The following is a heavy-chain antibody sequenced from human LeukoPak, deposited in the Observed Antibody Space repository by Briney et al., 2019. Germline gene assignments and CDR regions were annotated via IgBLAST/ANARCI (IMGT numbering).Heavy chain of an antibody. J-gene: IGHJ4*02. CDR2: ISYDGSNK. CDR1: GFTFSSYA. D-gene: IGHD6-19*01. V-gene: IGHV3-30-3*01. CDR3: ARDSGWYGSFDY. Sequence: PGGSLRLSCAASGFTFSSYAMHWVRQAPGKGLEWVAVISYDGSNKYYADSVKGRFTISRDNSKNTLYLQMNSLRAEDTAVYYCARDSGWYGSFDYWGQGTLVTVSS.